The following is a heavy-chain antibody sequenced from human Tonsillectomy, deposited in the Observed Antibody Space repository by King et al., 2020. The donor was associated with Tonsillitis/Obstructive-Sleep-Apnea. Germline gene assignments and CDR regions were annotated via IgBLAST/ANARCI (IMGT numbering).Heavy chain of an antibody. CDR3: ATDGGIAARGNYYYYGMDV. Sequence: SVASVPPPGAYVKVSCTVSGYTLTELSMHWVRQAPGKGREWMGGFDPEDGETIYAQKFQGRVTMTADTSTDPAYMDMSSLRSEDTAVYYCATDGGIAARGNYYYYGMDVWGQGTTVTVSS. CDR1: GYTLTELS. J-gene: IGHJ6*02. V-gene: IGHV1-24*01. CDR2: FDPEDGET. D-gene: IGHD6-6*01.